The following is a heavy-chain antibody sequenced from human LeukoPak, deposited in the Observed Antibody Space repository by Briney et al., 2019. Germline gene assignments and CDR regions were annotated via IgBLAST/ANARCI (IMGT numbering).Heavy chain of an antibody. CDR1: GGSISSYY. V-gene: IGHV4-59*12. Sequence: SETLSLTCTVSGGSISSYYWSWIRQPPGKGLEWIGYIYYSGSTNYNPSLKSRVTISVDRSKNQFSLKLSSVTAADTAVYYCAREAAAGTNAFDIWGQGTMVTVSS. CDR3: AREAAAGTNAFDI. D-gene: IGHD6-13*01. J-gene: IGHJ3*02. CDR2: IYYSGST.